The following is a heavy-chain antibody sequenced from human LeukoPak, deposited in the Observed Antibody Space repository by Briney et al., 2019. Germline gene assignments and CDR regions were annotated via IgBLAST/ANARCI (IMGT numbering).Heavy chain of an antibody. V-gene: IGHV1-18*01. CDR2: ISAYNGYT. Sequence: ASVNVSCKASGYTFTNYGVSWVRQAPGQGLEWMGWISAYNGYTNYAQKFQFRVTMTTDTSTSTAYMELRSLTSDDTAVYYCARDKAVTTELTQYFHHWGQGTLVTVSS. J-gene: IGHJ1*01. D-gene: IGHD4-11*01. CDR3: ARDKAVTTELTQYFHH. CDR1: GYTFTNYG.